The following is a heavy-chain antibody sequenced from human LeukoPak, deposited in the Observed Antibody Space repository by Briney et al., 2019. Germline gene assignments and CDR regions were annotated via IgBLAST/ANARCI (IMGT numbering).Heavy chain of an antibody. CDR2: IKQDGSEK. CDR1: GFTFSSYW. CDR3: ARGSGGSSWYNWFDP. V-gene: IGHV3-7*03. J-gene: IGHJ5*02. D-gene: IGHD6-13*01. Sequence: GGSLRLSCAASGFTFSSYWMTWVRQAPGKGLEWVANIKQDGSEKYYVASVKGRFTISRDNAKSSLYLQMNSLRVEDTAVYYCARGSGGSSWYNWFDPWGQGNLVTVSS.